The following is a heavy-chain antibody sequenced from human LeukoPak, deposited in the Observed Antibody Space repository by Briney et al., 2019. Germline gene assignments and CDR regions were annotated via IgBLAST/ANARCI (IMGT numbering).Heavy chain of an antibody. D-gene: IGHD4-17*01. CDR1: GGSFSGYY. V-gene: IGHV4-34*01. Sequence: SETLSLTCAVYGGSFSGYYWSWIRQPPGKGLEWIGEINHSGSTNYNPSLKSRVTISVDTSKNQFSLNLSSVTAADTAVFYCARATVTTEGDYFDYWGQGTLVTVSS. J-gene: IGHJ4*02. CDR3: ARATVTTEGDYFDY. CDR2: INHSGST.